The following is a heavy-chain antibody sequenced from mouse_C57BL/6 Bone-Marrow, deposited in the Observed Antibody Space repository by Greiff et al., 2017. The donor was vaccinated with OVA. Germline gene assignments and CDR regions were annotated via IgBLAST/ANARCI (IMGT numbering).Heavy chain of an antibody. V-gene: IGHV2-6*03. J-gene: IGHJ4*01. CDR1: GFSLTSYG. D-gene: IGHD2-5*01. Sequence: VKVVESGPGLVAPSQSLSITCTVSGFSLTSYGVHWVRQPPGKGLEWLVVIWSDGSTTYNSALKSRLSISKDNSKSQVFLKMNSLQTDDTAMYYCASYSNYPYYYAMDYWGQGTSVTVSS. CDR2: IWSDGST. CDR3: ASYSNYPYYYAMDY.